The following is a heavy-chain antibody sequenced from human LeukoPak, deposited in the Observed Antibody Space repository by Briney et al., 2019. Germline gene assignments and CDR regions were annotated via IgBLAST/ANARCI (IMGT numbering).Heavy chain of an antibody. D-gene: IGHD1-26*01. CDR2: IVVGSGNT. CDR1: GFTFTSSA. CDR3: AAERATGNWFDP. V-gene: IGHV1-58*02. Sequence: SAKVSCKASGFTFTSSAMQWVRQARGQRLEWIGWIVVGSGNTNYARKFQERVTITRDMSTSTAYMELSSLRSEDTAVYYCAAERATGNWFDPWGQGTLVTVSS. J-gene: IGHJ5*02.